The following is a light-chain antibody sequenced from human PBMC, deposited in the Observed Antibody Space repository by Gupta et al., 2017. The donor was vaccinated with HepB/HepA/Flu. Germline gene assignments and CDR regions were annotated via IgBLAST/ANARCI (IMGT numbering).Light chain of an antibody. CDR3: GAWDDNLNGWM. CDR2: SNN. Sequence: QSVLTQPPSVSGTPGQRVTISCSVSSSNIGGNTVNWYQQLPGTAPKLLIYSNNQRPSGVPDRFSASKSGPSTSLAISGLQSDDEADYYCGAWDDNLNGWMFGGGTKLTVL. J-gene: IGLJ3*02. V-gene: IGLV1-44*01. CDR1: SSNIGGNT.